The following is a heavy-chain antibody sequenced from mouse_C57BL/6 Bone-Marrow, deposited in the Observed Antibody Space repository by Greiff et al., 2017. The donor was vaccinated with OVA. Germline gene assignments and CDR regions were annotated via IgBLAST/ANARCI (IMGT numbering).Heavy chain of an antibody. V-gene: IGHV3-6*01. CDR1: GYSITSGYY. Sequence: VQLKESGPGLVKPSQSLSLTCSVTGYSITSGYYWNWIRQFPGNKLEWMGYISYDGSNNYNPSLKNRISITRDTSKNQFFLKLNSVTTEDTATYYCARFTTVDWYFDVWGTGTTVTVSS. CDR2: ISYDGSN. CDR3: ARFTTVDWYFDV. D-gene: IGHD1-1*01. J-gene: IGHJ1*03.